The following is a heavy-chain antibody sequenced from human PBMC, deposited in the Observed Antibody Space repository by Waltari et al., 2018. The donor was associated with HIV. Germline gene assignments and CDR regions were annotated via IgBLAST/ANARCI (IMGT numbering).Heavy chain of an antibody. D-gene: IGHD1-1*01. CDR1: GFTFRSTW. CDR3: ATTTTTTYFS. J-gene: IGHJ5*02. Sequence: EVQLVESGGGLVQPGESLRLSCGASGFTFRSTWMHCVCQAPGGGLVWVLRVNPDGSGTSYADSVKGRFTISRDNAKNTVYLQMNSLRAEDTAVYYCATTTTTTYFSWGQGTLVTVSS. CDR2: VNPDGSGT. V-gene: IGHV3-74*03.